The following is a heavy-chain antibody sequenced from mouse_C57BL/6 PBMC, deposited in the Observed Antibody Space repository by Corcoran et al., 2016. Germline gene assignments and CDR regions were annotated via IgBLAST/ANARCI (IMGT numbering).Heavy chain of an antibody. J-gene: IGHJ2*01. CDR1: GFNIKNTY. V-gene: IGHV14-3*01. Sequence: EDKKKQSVAELVRPGASVKLSCTASGFNIKNTYMHWVKQRPEQGLEWIGRIDPANGNTKYAPKFQGKATITADTSSNTAYLQLSSLTSEDTAIYYCALYYYVSSYVGYFDYWGQGTTLTVSS. CDR2: IDPANGNT. D-gene: IGHD1-1*01. CDR3: ALYYYVSSYVGYFDY.